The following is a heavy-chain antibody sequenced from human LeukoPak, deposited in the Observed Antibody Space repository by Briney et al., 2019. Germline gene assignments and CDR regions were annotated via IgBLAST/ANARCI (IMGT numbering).Heavy chain of an antibody. CDR2: INPNSGGT. CDR1: GYTFTGYY. D-gene: IGHD3-22*01. CDR3: ARVLDSSGSTYGMDV. J-gene: IGHJ6*02. V-gene: IGHV1-2*04. Sequence: GASVKVSCKASGYTFTGYYMHWARQAPGQGLEWMGWINPNSGGTNYAQNFQGWVTMTRDTSISTAYMELSRLRSDDTALYYCARVLDSSGSTYGMDVWGQGTTVTVSS.